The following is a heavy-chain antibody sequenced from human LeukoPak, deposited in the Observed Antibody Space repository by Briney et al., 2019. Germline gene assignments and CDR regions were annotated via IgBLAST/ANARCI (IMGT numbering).Heavy chain of an antibody. CDR2: ISDSGGTI. Sequence: GGSLTLSCAASGFIFSSYEMSWVRQVPGKGLEWLSYISDSGGTIYYADSVRGRFTISRDNANNSLFLQMHSLRAEETAVCYCARRAFAITRGVIVNNWFDPWGQGTLVTVSS. D-gene: IGHD3-10*01. CDR1: GFIFSSYE. J-gene: IGHJ5*02. CDR3: ARRAFAITRGVIVNNWFDP. V-gene: IGHV3-48*03.